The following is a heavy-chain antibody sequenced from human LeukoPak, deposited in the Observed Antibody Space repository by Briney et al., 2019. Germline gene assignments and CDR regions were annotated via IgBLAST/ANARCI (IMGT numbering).Heavy chain of an antibody. V-gene: IGHV1-69*05. CDR3: ARGPYDSRGQDYYYYYMDV. J-gene: IGHJ6*03. CDR2: IIPIFDTA. Sequence: SVKVSCKASGGTFSSYAISWVRQAPGQGLEWMGRIIPIFDTANYAQKFQGRVTITTDESTSTAYMELSSLRSEDTAVYYCARGPYDSRGQDYYYYYMDVWGRGTTVTVS. CDR1: GGTFSSYA. D-gene: IGHD3-22*01.